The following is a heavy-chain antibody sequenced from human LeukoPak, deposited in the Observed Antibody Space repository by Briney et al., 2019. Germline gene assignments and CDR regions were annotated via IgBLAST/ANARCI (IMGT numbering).Heavy chain of an antibody. CDR1: GFTFSSYA. Sequence: GGSLRLSCVASGFTFSSYAMSWVRQAPGKGLEWVSGISGSGGSSYYADSVKGRFTISRDNSKNTLYLQMDSLRAEDTAVYYCARGRYSSSWTGDYWGQGTLVTVSS. J-gene: IGHJ4*02. CDR3: ARGRYSSSWTGDY. CDR2: ISGSGGSS. D-gene: IGHD6-13*01. V-gene: IGHV3-23*01.